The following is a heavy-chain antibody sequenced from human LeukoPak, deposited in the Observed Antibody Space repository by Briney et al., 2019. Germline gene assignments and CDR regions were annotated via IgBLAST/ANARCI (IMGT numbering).Heavy chain of an antibody. Sequence: PSETLSLTCTVSGGSISSYYWSWIRQSPGKGLEWIGYIYYSGTKYNPSLKSRVTISKDTSKNHLSLKVTSVTAADTAVYYCARDLDGYDLTFDYWGQGILVTVSS. CDR3: ARDLDGYDLTFDY. CDR2: IYYSGT. CDR1: GGSISSYY. V-gene: IGHV4-59*01. D-gene: IGHD5-12*01. J-gene: IGHJ4*02.